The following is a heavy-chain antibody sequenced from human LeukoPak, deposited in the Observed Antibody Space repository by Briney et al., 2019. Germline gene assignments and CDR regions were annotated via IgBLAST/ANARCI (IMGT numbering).Heavy chain of an antibody. CDR1: GFTFSSYA. D-gene: IGHD6-19*01. J-gene: IGHJ4*02. CDR3: AKSFAGAVAGSRGLDY. Sequence: GGSLRLSCAASGFTFSSYAMSWVRQAPGKGLEWVSAISGGGGAYYADSVKDRITISRDNSKNTLYLQMNSLRAEDTAIYYCAKSFAGAVAGSRGLDYWGQGTLVTVSS. V-gene: IGHV3-23*01. CDR2: ISGGGGA.